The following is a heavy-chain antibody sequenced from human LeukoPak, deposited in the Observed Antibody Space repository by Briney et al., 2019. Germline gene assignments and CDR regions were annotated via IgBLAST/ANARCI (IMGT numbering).Heavy chain of an antibody. D-gene: IGHD5-18*01. V-gene: IGHV3-21*01. CDR2: ISSSSSYI. Sequence: GGSLRLSCAASGFTFSSYSMNWVRQAPGKGLEWVSSISSSSSYIYYADSVKGRFTISRDNAKNSLYLQMNSLRAEDTAVYYCATIGYSYGYDYFDYWGQGTLVTVSS. J-gene: IGHJ4*02. CDR3: ATIGYSYGYDYFDY. CDR1: GFTFSSYS.